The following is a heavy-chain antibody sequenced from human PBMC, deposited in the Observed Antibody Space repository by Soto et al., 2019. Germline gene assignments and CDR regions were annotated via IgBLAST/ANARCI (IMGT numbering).Heavy chain of an antibody. CDR1: GGSISNGGYS. CDR3: ARRYSSSFDL. D-gene: IGHD6-13*01. Sequence: SETLSLTCTVSGGSISNGGYSWSWIRQPPGKGLEWIGYIYYSGSTNYNPSLKSRVTISVDTSKNQFSLKLSSVTAADTAVYYCARRYSSSFDLWGQGTLVTVSS. CDR2: IYYSGST. V-gene: IGHV4-61*08. J-gene: IGHJ4*02.